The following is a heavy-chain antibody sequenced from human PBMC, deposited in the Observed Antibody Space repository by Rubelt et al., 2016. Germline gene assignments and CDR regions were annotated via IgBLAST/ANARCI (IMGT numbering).Heavy chain of an antibody. CDR1: GVSFSESS. CDR3: LRDRHVGEGYSNVFDI. J-gene: IGHJ3*02. Sequence: QVQLVQSGAEVKKVGSSVKVSCKAFGVSFSESSIRWVRQAPGQGLEWMGGYIPLFCLPKYAQKFQGRLTIIADASTSTTYLEIRGLRSEDTAVYYCLRDRHVGEGYSNVFDIWGQVTVLTVSS. D-gene: IGHD3-10*01. V-gene: IGHV1-69*01. CDR2: YIPLFCLP.